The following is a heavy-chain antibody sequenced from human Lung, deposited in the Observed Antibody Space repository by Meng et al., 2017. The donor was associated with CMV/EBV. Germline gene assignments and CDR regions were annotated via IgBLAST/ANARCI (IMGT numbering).Heavy chain of an antibody. CDR2: VFYSGST. V-gene: IGHV4-39*01. Sequence: SETLSLXCAVSGGTIKINSFYWAWIRQTPGQGLEWIGSVFYSGSTYYNPSLKSRVTISVDTSKDQFSLNVYSVTAADTAVFYCARHFGSGSYPFDYWGQGTXVTVSS. J-gene: IGHJ4*02. D-gene: IGHD1-26*01. CDR3: ARHFGSGSYPFDY. CDR1: GGTIKINSFY.